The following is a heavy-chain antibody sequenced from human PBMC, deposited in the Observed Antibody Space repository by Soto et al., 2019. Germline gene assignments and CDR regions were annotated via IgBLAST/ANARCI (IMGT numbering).Heavy chain of an antibody. CDR3: AKEGIELWSAFDY. CDR2: ISNDGKNE. V-gene: IGHV3-30*18. D-gene: IGHD3-10*01. CDR1: GFTFNNYG. Sequence: QVQLVESGGGVVQPGRSLRLSCAASGFTFNNYGMHWVRQAPGKGLEWVAVISNDGKNEYYADSVKGRFTISRDNSKNKLYLQMTSLRHEDTAMYYCAKEGIELWSAFDYWGQGTLVTVSS. J-gene: IGHJ4*02.